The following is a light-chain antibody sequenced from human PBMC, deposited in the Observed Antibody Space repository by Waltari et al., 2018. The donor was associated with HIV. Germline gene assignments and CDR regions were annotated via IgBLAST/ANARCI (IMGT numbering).Light chain of an antibody. CDR1: SSHIGAGYD. Sequence: QSVLTQPPSVSGAPGQTVTISCDGSSSHIGAGYDVPWYKQVPGTSPKLVIYSNINRPSGVPDRFSASKSGTSASLAITGLQAEDEAHYYCQSHDRSLSGPWVFGGGTKLTVL. V-gene: IGLV1-40*01. J-gene: IGLJ3*02. CDR3: QSHDRSLSGPWV. CDR2: SNI.